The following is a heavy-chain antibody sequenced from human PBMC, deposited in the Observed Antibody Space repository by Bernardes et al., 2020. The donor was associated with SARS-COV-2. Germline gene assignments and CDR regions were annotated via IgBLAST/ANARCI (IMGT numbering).Heavy chain of an antibody. V-gene: IGHV4-30-4*01. CDR1: GGSISSGTSY. J-gene: IGHJ4*02. Sequence: SETLSLTCTVSGGSISSGTSYWSWIRQPPGKGLEWIGYIYYSGRTYYNPSLKSRVTMSVDTSKNQFSLKLSSVTAADTAVYYCVRGTYDGSEKSFDYWGQGTLVTVSS. CDR3: VRGTYDGSEKSFDY. D-gene: IGHD3-22*01. CDR2: IYYSGRT.